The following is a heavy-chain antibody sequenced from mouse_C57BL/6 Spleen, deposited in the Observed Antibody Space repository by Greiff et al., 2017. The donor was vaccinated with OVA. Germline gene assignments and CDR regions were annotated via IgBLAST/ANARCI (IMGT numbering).Heavy chain of an antibody. V-gene: IGHV8-12*01. CDR2: IYWDDDK. CDR1: GFSLSTSGMG. D-gene: IGHD2-2*01. CDR3: ARSRVTTVYYAMDY. Sequence: QVTLKVCGPGILQSSQTLSLTCSFSGFSLSTSGMGVSWIRQPSGKGLEWLAHIYWDDDKRYHPSLKSRLTISKDTSRNQVFLKITSVDTADTATYYCARSRVTTVYYAMDYWGQGTSVTVSS. J-gene: IGHJ4*01.